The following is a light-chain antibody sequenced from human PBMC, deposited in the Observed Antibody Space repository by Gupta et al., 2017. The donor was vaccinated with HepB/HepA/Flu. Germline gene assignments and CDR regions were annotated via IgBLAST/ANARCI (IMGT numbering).Light chain of an antibody. CDR1: QSISSY. Sequence: DIKMTKSPSSLSASVGDRVTITCRASQSISSYLYLYQQQTGKAPKLLIYAASSMQSGVPSRGSGSGSGPDFTLTIRRLENDDTSTYDCQDKHRTMCSFGHGTKVDIK. V-gene: IGKV1-39*01. J-gene: IGKJ2*04. CDR3: QDKHRTMCS. CDR2: AAS.